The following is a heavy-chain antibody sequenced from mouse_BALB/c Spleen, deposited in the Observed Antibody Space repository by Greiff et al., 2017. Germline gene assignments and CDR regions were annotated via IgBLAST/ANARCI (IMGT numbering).Heavy chain of an antibody. D-gene: IGHD2-3*01. V-gene: IGHV3-2*02. CDR1: GYSITSDYA. CDR3: ARWGWLLRAFDY. Sequence: EVQLQQSGPGLVKPSQSLSLTCTVTGYSITSDYAWNWIRQFPGNKLEWMGYISYSGSTSYNPSLKSRISITRDTSKNQFFLQLNSVTTEDTATYYCARWGWLLRAFDYWGQGTTLTVSS. CDR2: ISYSGST. J-gene: IGHJ2*01.